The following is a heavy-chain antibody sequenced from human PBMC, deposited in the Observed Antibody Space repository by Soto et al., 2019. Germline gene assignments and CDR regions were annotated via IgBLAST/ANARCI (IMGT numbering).Heavy chain of an antibody. CDR2: TSYDGNSK. CDR3: ARAPRMTIQKGLIDY. J-gene: IGHJ4*02. CDR1: GFTFSSYA. Sequence: ESGGGVVQPGTSLRLSCAASGFTFSSYAMYWVRQAPGKGLEWVAVTSYDGNSKYYADSVRGRFTISRDNSKNTLYLQMNSLRAEDTAVYYCARAPRMTIQKGLIDYWGQGTLVTVFS. V-gene: IGHV3-30-3*01. D-gene: IGHD2-8*01.